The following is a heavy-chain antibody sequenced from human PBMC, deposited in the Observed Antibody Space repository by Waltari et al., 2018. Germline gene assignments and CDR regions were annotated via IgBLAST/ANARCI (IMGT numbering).Heavy chain of an antibody. D-gene: IGHD2-21*02. CDR3: AKDSVVTAIPFDY. V-gene: IGHV3-23*01. J-gene: IGHJ4*02. CDR2: ISGSGGST. CDR1: GFTFSSYA. Sequence: EVQLLESGGGLVQPGGSLRLSCAASGFTFSSYALSWVRQAPGKGLEWVSAISGSGGSTYYADSVKGRCTISRENSKNTLYLQRNSLRAEDTAVEYWAKDSVVTAIPFDYWGQGTLVTVSS.